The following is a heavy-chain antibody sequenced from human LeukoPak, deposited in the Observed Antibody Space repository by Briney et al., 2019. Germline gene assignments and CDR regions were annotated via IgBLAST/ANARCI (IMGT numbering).Heavy chain of an antibody. D-gene: IGHD3-22*01. J-gene: IGHJ3*02. V-gene: IGHV5-51*01. CDR2: IYPGASDT. CDR1: GSIFTSYW. Sequence: GASLQISCEGSGSIFTSYWIGWGRPLPGKGLGGMGIIYPGASDTRYSPSFQGQVTISADKSISTAYLQWSSLKASDTAMYYCAREIGPYYYDSSGAVDAFDIWGQGTMVTVSS. CDR3: AREIGPYYYDSSGAVDAFDI.